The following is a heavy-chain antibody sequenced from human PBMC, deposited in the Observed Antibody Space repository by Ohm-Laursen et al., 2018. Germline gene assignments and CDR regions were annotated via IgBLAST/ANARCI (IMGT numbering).Heavy chain of an antibody. CDR3: AKARDYYDSSGFDY. CDR2: IESDGSKT. J-gene: IGHJ4*02. V-gene: IGHV3-74*01. CDR1: EFTFSKYW. D-gene: IGHD3-22*01. Sequence: GSLRLSCAASEFTFSKYWMHWVRQAPGKGLVWVSHIESDGSKTTYADSVRGRFTISRDNAKNSLYLQMNSLRAEDTALYYCAKARDYYDSSGFDYWGQGTLVTVSS.